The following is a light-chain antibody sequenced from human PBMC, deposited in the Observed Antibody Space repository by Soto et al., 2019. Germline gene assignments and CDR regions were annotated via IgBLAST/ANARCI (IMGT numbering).Light chain of an antibody. CDR2: QAS. V-gene: IGKV1-5*03. CDR3: QQYNTYSKA. CDR1: ESVSRW. Sequence: DIQMTQSPSTLSASVGDRVTITCRASESVSRWLAWYQQKPGRTPRLLIYQASTLETGVPSRLSGSGSGTEFALTIISLQPDGFSTYSCQQYNTYSKAFGKGTRVDIK. J-gene: IGKJ1*01.